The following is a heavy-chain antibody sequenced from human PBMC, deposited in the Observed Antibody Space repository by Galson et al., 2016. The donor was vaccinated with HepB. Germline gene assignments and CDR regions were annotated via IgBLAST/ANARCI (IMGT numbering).Heavy chain of an antibody. CDR2: IKSKSAGGTI. D-gene: IGHD6-13*01. CDR1: SSTFSNAW. CDR3: TTSGGTSGGSTWPPY. J-gene: IGHJ4*01. V-gene: IGHV3-15*07. Sequence: SLRLSCAASSSTFSNAWMNGVRQAPGKGLEWVGRIKSKSAGGTIDYAAPVTGRFTISRDDSQNTLFLQMNSLQTEDTAVYYCTTSGGTSGGSTWPPYWGHGTLVTVSS.